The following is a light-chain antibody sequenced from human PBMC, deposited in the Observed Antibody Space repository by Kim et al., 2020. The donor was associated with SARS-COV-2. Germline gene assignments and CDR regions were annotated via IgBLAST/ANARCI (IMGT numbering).Light chain of an antibody. CDR3: QSYDSSLSASV. Sequence: RVTISCTGSSSNIGANYDVHWYQHLLGTAPKLLIYGNNNRPSGVPDRFSGSKSGTSASLAISGLQAEDEADYYCQSYDSSLSASVFGGGTQLTVL. CDR1: SSNIGANYD. J-gene: IGLJ2*01. CDR2: GNN. V-gene: IGLV1-40*01.